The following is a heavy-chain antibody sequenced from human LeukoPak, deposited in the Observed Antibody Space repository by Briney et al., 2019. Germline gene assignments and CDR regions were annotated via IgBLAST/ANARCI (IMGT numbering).Heavy chain of an antibody. CDR3: ARWGANEYYYYFFMDV. Sequence: ASVKVSCKASGYTFTSYGISWVRQAHGQGLEWMGWISAYNGNTNYAQKLQGRVTMTTDTSTSTAYMELRSLRSDDTAVYYCARWGANEYYYYFFMDVWGKGTTVTVSS. D-gene: IGHD1-1*01. J-gene: IGHJ6*03. CDR1: GYTFTSYG. V-gene: IGHV1-18*01. CDR2: ISAYNGNT.